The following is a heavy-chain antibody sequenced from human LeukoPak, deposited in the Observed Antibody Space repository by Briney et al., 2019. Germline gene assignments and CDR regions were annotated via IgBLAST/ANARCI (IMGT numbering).Heavy chain of an antibody. CDR1: GITFGSYE. CDR2: ISSSGGPI. J-gene: IGHJ4*02. CDR3: ARGFRDTAMFLDY. Sequence: GGSLRLSCVASGITFGSYEMNWVRQAPGKGLEWISCISSSGGPIYYADSVKGRFTISRDNAKNSLYLQMNSLRAEDTAVYYCARGFRDTAMFLDYWGQGTLVTVSS. D-gene: IGHD5-18*01. V-gene: IGHV3-48*03.